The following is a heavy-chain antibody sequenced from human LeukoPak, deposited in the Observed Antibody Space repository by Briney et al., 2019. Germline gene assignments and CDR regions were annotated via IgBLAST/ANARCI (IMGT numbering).Heavy chain of an antibody. V-gene: IGHV1-69*05. CDR1: GGTVTSYA. D-gene: IGHD5-18*01. Sequence: SVKVSCKASGGTVTSYAISWVRQAPGQGLEWMGGSIPIFGTANYAQKFQGRVTITTDESTSTAYMELSSLRSEETAVYYCARAPQEEAMAIYYFDYWGQGTLVTVSS. CDR2: SIPIFGTA. CDR3: ARAPQEEAMAIYYFDY. J-gene: IGHJ4*02.